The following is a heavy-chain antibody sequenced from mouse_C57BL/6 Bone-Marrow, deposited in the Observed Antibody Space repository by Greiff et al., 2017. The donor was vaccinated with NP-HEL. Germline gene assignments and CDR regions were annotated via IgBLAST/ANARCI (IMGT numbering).Heavy chain of an antibody. CDR1: GYTFTSYW. V-gene: IGHV1-64*01. CDR3: TRRDDYGKRPSDY. Sequence: QVQLQQPGAELVKPGASVKLSCKASGYTFTSYWMHWVKQRPGQGLEWIGMIHPNRGSTNYNEKFKGKATLTVDKSSSTAYMQLSSLTSEDSAVYYCTRRDDYGKRPSDYGGQGTTLTVSA. CDR2: IHPNRGST. D-gene: IGHD2-4*01. J-gene: IGHJ2*01.